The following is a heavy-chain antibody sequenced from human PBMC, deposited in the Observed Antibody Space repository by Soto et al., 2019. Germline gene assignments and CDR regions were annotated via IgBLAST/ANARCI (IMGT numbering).Heavy chain of an antibody. CDR2: INNSGST. D-gene: IGHD3-3*01. Sequence: SETLSLTCAVYGGSFSGYYWIWIRQPTGKGLEWIGEINNSGSTNYNPSLQSRVTIPVXTSKNQFSRKLSSLTDADTARDYCARDGLRSLEWFPAYYYYPYAMHVWGQGTTLTVSS. CDR3: ARDGLRSLEWFPAYYYYPYAMHV. V-gene: IGHV4-34*01. J-gene: IGHJ6*02. CDR1: GGSFSGYY.